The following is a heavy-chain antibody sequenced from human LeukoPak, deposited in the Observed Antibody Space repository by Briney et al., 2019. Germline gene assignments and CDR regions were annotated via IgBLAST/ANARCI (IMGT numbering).Heavy chain of an antibody. CDR2: ISSISDTI. CDR3: ARAYYGSGSYSLDY. V-gene: IGHV3-48*03. D-gene: IGHD3-10*01. Sequence: PGGSLRLSCAASRFTFSSYEMNWVRQAPGKGLEWVSYISSISDTIYYADSVKGRFTISRDNAKNSLYLQMNSLRAEDTAVYYCARAYYGSGSYSLDYWGQGTLVTVSS. CDR1: RFTFSSYE. J-gene: IGHJ4*02.